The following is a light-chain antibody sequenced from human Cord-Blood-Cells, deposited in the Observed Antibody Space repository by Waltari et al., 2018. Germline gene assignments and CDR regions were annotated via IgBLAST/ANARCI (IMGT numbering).Light chain of an antibody. V-gene: IGLV2-23*01. J-gene: IGLJ3*02. Sequence: QAALTQPASVSGSPGQSITISCTGTRSDVGSYNLFSRYQQHPGKAPQRMIDEGSKRPSGVSNRFSGSKSGNTASLTISGLQAEDEADYYCCSYAGSSTWVFGGGTKLTVL. CDR3: CSYAGSSTWV. CDR1: RSDVGSYNL. CDR2: EGS.